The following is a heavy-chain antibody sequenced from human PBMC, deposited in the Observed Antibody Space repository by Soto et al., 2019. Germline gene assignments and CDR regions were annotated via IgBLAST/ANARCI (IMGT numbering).Heavy chain of an antibody. Sequence: LSLTCTVSGGSISSGGYYWSWIRQAPGKGLEWVSYISSSSSYTNYADSVKGRFTISRDNAKNSLYLQMNSLRAEDTAVYYCARDTLSGIDYWGQGTLVTVSS. CDR2: ISSSSSYT. J-gene: IGHJ4*02. CDR3: ARDTLSGIDY. CDR1: GGSISSGGYY. V-gene: IGHV3-11*05.